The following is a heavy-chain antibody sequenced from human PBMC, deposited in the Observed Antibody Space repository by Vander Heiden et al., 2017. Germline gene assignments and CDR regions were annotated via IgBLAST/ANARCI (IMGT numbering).Heavy chain of an antibody. CDR1: GGTFSSYA. Sequence: QVQLVPSGAEVKKPGSSVTVSCKASGGTFSSYAMSWVRQAPGQGLEWMGGIIPIFGTENYAQKFQGRVTITADESTSTAYMERSSLRSEDTAVYYCARVSSGSYSSGWDYWGQGTLVTVSS. D-gene: IGHD1-26*01. CDR2: IIPIFGTE. J-gene: IGHJ4*02. V-gene: IGHV1-69*01. CDR3: ARVSSGSYSSGWDY.